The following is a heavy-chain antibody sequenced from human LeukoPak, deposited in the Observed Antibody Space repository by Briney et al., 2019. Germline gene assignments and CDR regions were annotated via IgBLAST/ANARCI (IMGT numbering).Heavy chain of an antibody. J-gene: IGHJ4*02. Sequence: GGSLRLSCAASGFTFSSYAISWVRQAPGQGLEWMGGIIPIFGTANYAQKFQGRVTITADESTSTAYMELSSLRSEDTAVYYCARGDEYYFDYWGQGTLVTVSS. V-gene: IGHV1-69*01. CDR3: ARGDEYYFDY. CDR1: GFTFSSYA. CDR2: IIPIFGTA.